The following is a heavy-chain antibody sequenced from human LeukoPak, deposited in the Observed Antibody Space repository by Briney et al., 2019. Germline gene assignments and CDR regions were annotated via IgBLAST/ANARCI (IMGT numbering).Heavy chain of an antibody. V-gene: IGHV1-18*01. CDR1: GYTFTSYG. CDR3: ASSVLYYYDSSGYYEHDAFDI. D-gene: IGHD3-22*01. J-gene: IGHJ3*02. CDR2: ISAYNGNT. Sequence: AAVKVSCKASGYTFTSYGISWVRQAPGPGHEWMGWISAYNGNTNYEQKLQGRVTMTTDTSTSTAYMELRSLRSDDTAVYYCASSVLYYYDSSGYYEHDAFDIWGQGRMVTV.